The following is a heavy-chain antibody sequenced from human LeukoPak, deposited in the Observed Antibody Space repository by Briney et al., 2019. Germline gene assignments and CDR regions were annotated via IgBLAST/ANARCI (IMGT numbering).Heavy chain of an antibody. CDR1: GGSISSYY. V-gene: IGHV4-4*07. J-gene: IGHJ6*03. D-gene: IGHD2-15*01. CDR3: VRGIVVVAQLGYYFYYMDV. CDR2: LYTSGST. Sequence: SETLSLTCTVPGGSISSYYWSWIRQPAGKGLEWIGRLYTSGSTNYNPSLKSRVTTSVDTSKNQFSLKLSSVTAADTAVYYCVRGIVVVAQLGYYFYYMDVWGKGTTVTISS.